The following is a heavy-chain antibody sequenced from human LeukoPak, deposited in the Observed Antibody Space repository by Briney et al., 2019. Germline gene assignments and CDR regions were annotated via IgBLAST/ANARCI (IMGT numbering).Heavy chain of an antibody. CDR1: GFTFSTYW. CDR2: IKQDGSET. V-gene: IGHV3-7*01. D-gene: IGHD6-13*01. CDR3: ARIVPGLGSRWDYFEY. J-gene: IGHJ4*02. Sequence: GGSLRLSCAASGFTFSTYWMSWVRQAPGKGLEWVANIKQDGSETCYVDSVKGRFTISRDNAKNSLYLQINSLRAEDTAVYYCARIVPGLGSRWDYFEYWGQGTLVTVSS.